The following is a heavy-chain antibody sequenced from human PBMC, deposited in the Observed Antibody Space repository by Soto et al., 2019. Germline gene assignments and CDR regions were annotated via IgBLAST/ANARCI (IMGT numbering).Heavy chain of an antibody. D-gene: IGHD6-25*01. CDR2: IIPVFGAP. CDR1: GGPFKAYA. Sequence: QVQLVQSGAEVKKPGSSVKISCRTSGGPFKAYAVSWVRQAPGQGLEWLGGIIPVFGAPTYAQDFQGRVNITADKSTSTAYMELSSLRFDDTAMYYCATDRAAASGIHAYDIWGLGTMVAVSS. V-gene: IGHV1-69*06. J-gene: IGHJ3*02. CDR3: ATDRAAASGIHAYDI.